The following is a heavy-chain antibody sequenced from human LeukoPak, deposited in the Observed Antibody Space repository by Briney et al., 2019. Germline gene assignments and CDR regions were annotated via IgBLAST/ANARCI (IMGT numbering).Heavy chain of an antibody. Sequence: PGGSLRLSCAASGFTFSSYWMSWVRQAPGKGLEWVANIKQDGSEKYYVDSVKGRFTISRENAKNSLYLQMNSLRAGDTAVYYCARSVLPYSSSQALWYFDLWGRGTLVTVSS. CDR1: GFTFSSYW. CDR3: ARSVLPYSSSQALWYFDL. CDR2: IKQDGSEK. J-gene: IGHJ2*01. V-gene: IGHV3-7*01. D-gene: IGHD6-13*01.